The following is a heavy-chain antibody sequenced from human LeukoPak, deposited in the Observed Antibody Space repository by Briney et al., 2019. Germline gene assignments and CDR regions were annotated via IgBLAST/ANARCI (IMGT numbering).Heavy chain of an antibody. CDR2: IYHSGST. J-gene: IGHJ4*02. D-gene: IGHD6-19*01. Sequence: SETLSPTCAVSGGSISSSNWWSWVRQPPGKGLEWIGEIYHSGSTNYNPSLKSRVTISVDKSKNQFSLKLSSVTAADTAVYYCARLVAVAGPHFDYWGQGTLVTVSS. CDR3: ARLVAVAGPHFDY. CDR1: GGSISSSNW. V-gene: IGHV4-4*02.